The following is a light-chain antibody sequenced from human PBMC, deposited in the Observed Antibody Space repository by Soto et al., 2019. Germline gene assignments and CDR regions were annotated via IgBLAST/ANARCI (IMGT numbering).Light chain of an antibody. Sequence: EIVLTQSPGTLSLSPGERATLSCRASQSVSSSYLAWYQQKPGQAPRLLIYGASSRATGIPDRFSGSGSGTDFPLTISRLEPADFAVYYCQQFGSSPLYPFGQGTKREIK. V-gene: IGKV3-20*01. CDR1: QSVSSSY. CDR3: QQFGSSPLYP. CDR2: GAS. J-gene: IGKJ2*01.